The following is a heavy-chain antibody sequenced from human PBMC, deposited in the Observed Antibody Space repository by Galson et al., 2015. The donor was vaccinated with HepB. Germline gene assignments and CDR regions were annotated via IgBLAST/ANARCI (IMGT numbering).Heavy chain of an antibody. CDR3: AAVRVGAPDAFDI. J-gene: IGHJ3*02. Sequence: SLRLSCAASGFTFSSYGMHWVRQAPGKGLEWVAAIWYDGSNKYYADSVKGRFTISRDNSKNTLYLQMNSLRAEDTAVYYCAAVRVGAPDAFDIWGQGTMVTVSS. V-gene: IGHV3-33*01. CDR2: IWYDGSNK. CDR1: GFTFSSYG. D-gene: IGHD1-26*01.